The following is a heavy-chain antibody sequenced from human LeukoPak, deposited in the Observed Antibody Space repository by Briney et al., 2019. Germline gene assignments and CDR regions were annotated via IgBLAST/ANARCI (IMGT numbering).Heavy chain of an antibody. D-gene: IGHD3-3*01. V-gene: IGHV3-23*01. CDR3: AKDPTIFGVVITDFDY. J-gene: IGHJ4*02. Sequence: HPGGSLRLSCAASGFTFSSYAMSWVRQAPGKGLEWVSAISGSGGSTYYADSVKGRFTISRDNSKNTLYLQMNSLRAEDTAVYYCAKDPTIFGVVITDFDYWGQGTLVTVSS. CDR1: GFTFSSYA. CDR2: ISGSGGST.